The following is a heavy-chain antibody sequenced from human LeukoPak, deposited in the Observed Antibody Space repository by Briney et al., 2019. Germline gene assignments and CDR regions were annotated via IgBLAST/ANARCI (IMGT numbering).Heavy chain of an antibody. V-gene: IGHV1-18*01. Sequence: ASVKVSCKASGYTFTSYGISWVRQAPGQGLEWMGWISAYNGNTNYAQKLQGRVTMTTDTSTSTAYMELRSLRSDDTAVYYCARVVYGSGWYGGDAFDIWGQGTMVTVSS. J-gene: IGHJ3*02. D-gene: IGHD6-19*01. CDR1: GYTFTSYG. CDR3: ARVVYGSGWYGGDAFDI. CDR2: ISAYNGNT.